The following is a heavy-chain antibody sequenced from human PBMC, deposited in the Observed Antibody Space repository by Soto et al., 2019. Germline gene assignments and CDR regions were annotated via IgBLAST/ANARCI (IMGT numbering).Heavy chain of an antibody. V-gene: IGHV1-18*04. J-gene: IGHJ3*02. Sequence: GASVKVSCKASGYTFTSYGISWVRQAPGQGLEWMGWISAYNGNTNYAQKLQGRVTMTTDTSTSTAYMELNSLRAEDTAVYYCARVPPLPWSDSGYDRGNAFDIWGQGTMVTVSS. D-gene: IGHD5-12*01. CDR2: ISAYNGNT. CDR3: ARVPPLPWSDSGYDRGNAFDI. CDR1: GYTFTSYG.